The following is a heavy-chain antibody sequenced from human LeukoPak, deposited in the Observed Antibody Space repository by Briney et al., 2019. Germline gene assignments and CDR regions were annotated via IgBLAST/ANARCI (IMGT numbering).Heavy chain of an antibody. CDR2: IIPIFGIA. Sequence: SVKVSCKASGGTFSSYAISWVRQAPGQGLEWMGRIIPIFGIANYAQKFQGRVTITADKSTSTAYMELSSLRSEDTAVYYCARDHNPVDYDFRSGYPNSYFDYWGQGTLVTVSS. V-gene: IGHV1-69*04. D-gene: IGHD3-3*01. CDR1: GGTFSSYA. J-gene: IGHJ4*02. CDR3: ARDHNPVDYDFRSGYPNSYFDY.